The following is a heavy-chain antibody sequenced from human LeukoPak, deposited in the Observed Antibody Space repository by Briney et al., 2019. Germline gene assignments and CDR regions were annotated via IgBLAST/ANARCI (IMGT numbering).Heavy chain of an antibody. CDR2: IYTSGST. CDR3: ALVRGYLDY. J-gene: IGHJ4*02. Sequence: SETLSLTCTVSGGSISSGDYYWSWIRQPAGKGLEWIGRIYTSGSTNYNPSLKSRVTMSVDTSKNQFSLKLSSVTAADTAVYYCALVRGYLDYWGQGTLVTVSS. CDR1: GGSISSGDYY. D-gene: IGHD3-10*01. V-gene: IGHV4-61*02.